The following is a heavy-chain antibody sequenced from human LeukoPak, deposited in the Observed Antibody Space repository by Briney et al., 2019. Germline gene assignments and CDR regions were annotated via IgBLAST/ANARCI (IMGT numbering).Heavy chain of an antibody. CDR2: VSGTGGST. Sequence: GGSLRLSCAASGFTFRYSGMSWVRQAPGKGLEWVSSVSGTGGSTYYADSVKGRFTISRDNSKNTLYLQMNSLRAEDTAVYYCARLQGAISMIVGEYFDYWGQGTLVIVSS. CDR1: GFTFRYSG. D-gene: IGHD3-22*01. V-gene: IGHV3-23*01. J-gene: IGHJ4*02. CDR3: ARLQGAISMIVGEYFDY.